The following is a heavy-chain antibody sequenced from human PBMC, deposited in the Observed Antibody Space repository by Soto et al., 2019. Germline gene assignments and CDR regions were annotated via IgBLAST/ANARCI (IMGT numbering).Heavy chain of an antibody. CDR3: AREDYDILTGYYEARPTAGRFDP. D-gene: IGHD3-9*01. J-gene: IGHJ5*02. CDR1: GGSFSGYY. V-gene: IGHV4-34*01. CDR2: INHSGST. Sequence: QVQLQQWGAGLLKPSETLSLTCAVYGGSFSGYYWSWIRQPPGKGLEWIGEINHSGSTNYNPSLKSRVTISVDTSKNQFSLKLSSVTAADTAVYYCAREDYDILTGYYEARPTAGRFDPWGQGTLVTVSS.